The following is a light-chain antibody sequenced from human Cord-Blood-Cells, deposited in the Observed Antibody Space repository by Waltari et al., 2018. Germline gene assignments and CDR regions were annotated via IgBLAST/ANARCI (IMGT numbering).Light chain of an antibody. CDR2: WAS. J-gene: IGKJ3*01. V-gene: IGKV4-1*01. Sequence: DIVMTQSPDFLAVSLGGRATINCKSSKSVIYSSTNKNYLAWYQQKPGQPPKLLIYWASTRESGVPDLFSGSGSGTDFTLTISSLHADDVAVYYCQQYYSTPFTFGPGTKVDIK. CDR3: QQYYSTPFT. CDR1: KSVIYSSTNKNY.